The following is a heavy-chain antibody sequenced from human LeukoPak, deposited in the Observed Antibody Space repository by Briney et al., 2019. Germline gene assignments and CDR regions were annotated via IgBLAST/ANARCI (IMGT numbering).Heavy chain of an antibody. D-gene: IGHD2-2*01. CDR3: ARADCSSSSCYTIAY. CDR1: GFTFNSYA. V-gene: IGHV3-64*02. Sequence: GGSLRLSCEASGFTFNSYAMQWVRQAPGKGLEYVSVIDNIGDSAYYADSVKGRFVISRDNSKNMVFLQMDYLRAEDMAVYYCARADCSSSSCYTIAYWGQGTLVTVSS. J-gene: IGHJ4*02. CDR2: IDNIGDSA.